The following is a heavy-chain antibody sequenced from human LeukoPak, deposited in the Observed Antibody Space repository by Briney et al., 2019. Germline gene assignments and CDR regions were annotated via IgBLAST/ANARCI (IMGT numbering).Heavy chain of an antibody. J-gene: IGHJ6*03. Sequence: SVKVSCKASGYTFTSYGISWVRQAPGQGLEWMGGIIPIFGTTNYAHRFQGRVTITADESTSTAYMELNSLKSEDTAVYYCATESDYGYYYYVDVWGKGTTVTISS. CDR2: IIPIFGTT. CDR3: ATESDYGYYYYVDV. D-gene: IGHD4-17*01. CDR1: GYTFTSYG. V-gene: IGHV1-69*13.